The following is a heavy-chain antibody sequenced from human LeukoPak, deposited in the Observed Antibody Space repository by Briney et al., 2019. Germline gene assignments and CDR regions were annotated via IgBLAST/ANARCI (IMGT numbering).Heavy chain of an antibody. J-gene: IGHJ4*02. Sequence: ASETLSLTCTVSGGSISNYDWSWSRQPPGKGLEWIGYIYYSGSTNYNPSLKSRVTISVDTSKKQFSLKLSSVTAADTAVYYCARAPVTTSSIAMANVFDYWGQGTLVTVSS. CDR1: GGSISNYD. CDR3: ARAPVTTSSIAMANVFDY. V-gene: IGHV4-59*01. CDR2: IYYSGST. D-gene: IGHD4-17*01.